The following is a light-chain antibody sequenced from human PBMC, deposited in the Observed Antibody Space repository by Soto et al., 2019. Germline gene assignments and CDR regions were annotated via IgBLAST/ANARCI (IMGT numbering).Light chain of an antibody. CDR2: EVN. CDR1: TSDVGGYNY. Sequence: QSALTQPPSASGSPGQSVTISCTGTTSDVGGYNYVSWYQQHPGEAPKLMIYEVNKRPSGVPDRFSGSKSGNTASLTVSGLQAEDEADYYCSSYAGSNIQFGGGSKVTVL. V-gene: IGLV2-8*01. J-gene: IGLJ2*01. CDR3: SSYAGSNIQ.